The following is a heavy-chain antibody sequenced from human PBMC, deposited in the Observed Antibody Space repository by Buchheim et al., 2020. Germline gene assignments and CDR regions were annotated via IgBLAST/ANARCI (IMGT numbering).Heavy chain of an antibody. CDR1: GGSISSSSYY. D-gene: IGHD3-22*01. CDR2: IYYSGST. V-gene: IGHV4-39*07. CDR3: ARERIVDWFDP. Sequence: QLQLQESGPGLVKPSETLSLTCTVSGGSISSSSYYWGWIRQPPGKGLEWIGSIYYSGSTYYNPPLKSRVTISVDTSQNQFSLKLSSVTAADTAVYYCARERIVDWFDPWGQGTL. J-gene: IGHJ5*02.